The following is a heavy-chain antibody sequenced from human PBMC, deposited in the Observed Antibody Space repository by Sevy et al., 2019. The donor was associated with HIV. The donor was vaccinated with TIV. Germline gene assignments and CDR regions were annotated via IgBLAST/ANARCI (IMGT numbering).Heavy chain of an antibody. J-gene: IGHJ4*02. Sequence: SETLSLTCAVYGGSFSGHSWTWIRQAPGRGLEWIGSINHSGATKYNPSLKSRVTLSSDTSKNQVSLRLTSLTTADTAVYYCARDVARCLEWYYSYYFDSWGQGTRVTVSS. CDR1: GGSFSGHS. D-gene: IGHD3-3*01. V-gene: IGHV4-34*01. CDR3: ARDVARCLEWYYSYYFDS. CDR2: INHSGAT.